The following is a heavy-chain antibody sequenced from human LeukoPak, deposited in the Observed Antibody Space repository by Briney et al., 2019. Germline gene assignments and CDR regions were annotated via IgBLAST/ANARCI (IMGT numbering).Heavy chain of an antibody. V-gene: IGHV3-21*01. J-gene: IGHJ4*02. D-gene: IGHD6-19*01. CDR2: ISSSSSYI. CDR1: GFTFSSYS. CDR3: ARDPGQWPDY. Sequence: GGSLRLSCAASGFTFSSYSMNWARQAPGKGLEWVSSISSSSSYIYYADSVKGRFTISRDNAKNSLYLQMNSLRAEDTAVYYCARDPGQWPDYWGQGTLVTVSS.